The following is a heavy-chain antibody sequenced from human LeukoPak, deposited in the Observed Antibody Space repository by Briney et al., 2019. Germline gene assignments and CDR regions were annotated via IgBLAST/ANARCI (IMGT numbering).Heavy chain of an antibody. CDR2: IYSGHST. Sequence: GGSLRLSCAASGFIVSNNYMSWVGRAPGKGLEWVSAIYSGHSTEYADSVKGRFTISRDNSRNTLYLQMSSLRTEDTAVYYCATLYGGQAADGYWGQGTLVTVST. CDR3: ATLYGGQAADGY. J-gene: IGHJ4*02. D-gene: IGHD4-23*01. V-gene: IGHV3-53*01. CDR1: GFIVSNNY.